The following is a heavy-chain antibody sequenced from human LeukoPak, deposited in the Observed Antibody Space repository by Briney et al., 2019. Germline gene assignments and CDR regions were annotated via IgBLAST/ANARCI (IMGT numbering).Heavy chain of an antibody. V-gene: IGHV4-38-2*01. CDR2: IYHSGST. Sequence: PSETLSLTCAVSGYSISSGYYWGWIRQPPGKGLEWIGSIYHSGSTYYNPSLKSRVTISVDTSKNQFSLKLSSVTAADPAVYYCASKRDIAARPLDYWGQGTLVTVSS. CDR1: GYSISSGYY. CDR3: ASKRDIAARPLDY. D-gene: IGHD6-6*01. J-gene: IGHJ4*02.